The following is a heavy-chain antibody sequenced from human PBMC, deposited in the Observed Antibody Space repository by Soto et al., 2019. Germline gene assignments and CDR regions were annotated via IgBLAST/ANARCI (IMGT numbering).Heavy chain of an antibody. CDR1: GGTFNTYT. Sequence: QVQLVQSGAEVKKPGSSVKVSCKASGGTFNTYTITWVRQAPGQGLEWMGRIIPILALTSYPQEFQGRVTITADKSTSTAYMELSSLRSEDTAVYYCVRASHDYGGNPNHDAFDIWGPGTMVTVSS. CDR3: VRASHDYGGNPNHDAFDI. J-gene: IGHJ3*02. CDR2: IIPILALT. V-gene: IGHV1-69*02. D-gene: IGHD4-17*01.